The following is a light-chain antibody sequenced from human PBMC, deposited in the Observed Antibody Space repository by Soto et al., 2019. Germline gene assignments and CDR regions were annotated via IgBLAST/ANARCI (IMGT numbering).Light chain of an antibody. CDR1: QSVSSNY. V-gene: IGKV3-20*01. J-gene: IGKJ1*01. CDR2: GPS. Sequence: EIVLTQSPGTLSLSPGERATLSCRASQSVSSNYLAWYQQKPGQAPRLLIYGPSSRATGIPDRFSGSGSGTDFTLTISRLEPEDFAVYYCQQYHSTLSWTFGQGTRWIS. CDR3: QQYHSTLSWT.